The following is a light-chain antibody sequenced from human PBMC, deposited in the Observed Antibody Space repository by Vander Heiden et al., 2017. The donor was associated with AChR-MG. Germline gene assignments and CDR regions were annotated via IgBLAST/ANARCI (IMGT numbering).Light chain of an antibody. Sequence: QSVLTQPPSASGTPGQRVTIPCSGSSSNIGSNYVYWYQQLPGTAPKRLIYRNNQRPAGGPDRFSGSKSGTSASLAISGLRSEDEADYYCAAWDDSLSGPWVFGGGTKLTVL. CDR3: AAWDDSLSGPWV. CDR1: SSNIGSNY. CDR2: RNN. V-gene: IGLV1-47*01. J-gene: IGLJ3*02.